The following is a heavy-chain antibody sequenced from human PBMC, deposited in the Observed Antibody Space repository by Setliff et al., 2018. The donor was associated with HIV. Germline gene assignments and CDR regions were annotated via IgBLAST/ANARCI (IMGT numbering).Heavy chain of an antibody. Sequence: LRLSCAASGLTFSTSWMQWVRQSPGEGLLWVARLNPEANYIHYADSVKGRFTISRDNARNTLFLQMNSLGVEDTALYYCGRDVHDAAADNWGRGTLVTVSS. V-gene: IGHV3-74*01. CDR1: GLTFSTSW. CDR2: LNPEANYI. CDR3: GRDVHDAAADN. J-gene: IGHJ4*02. D-gene: IGHD6-13*01.